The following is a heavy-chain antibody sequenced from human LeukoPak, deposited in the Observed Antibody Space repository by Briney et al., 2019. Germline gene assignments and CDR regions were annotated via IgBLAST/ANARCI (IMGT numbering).Heavy chain of an antibody. J-gene: IGHJ5*02. Sequence: GASVKVSCKASGYTFTSYGISWVRQAPGQGLEWMGWISAYNGNTNYAQKLQGRVTMTTDTSTSTAYMELSSLRSEDTAVYYCARDQGGIAARPVRRFDPWGQGTLVTVSS. V-gene: IGHV1-18*01. D-gene: IGHD6-6*01. CDR3: ARDQGGIAARPVRRFDP. CDR2: ISAYNGNT. CDR1: GYTFTSYG.